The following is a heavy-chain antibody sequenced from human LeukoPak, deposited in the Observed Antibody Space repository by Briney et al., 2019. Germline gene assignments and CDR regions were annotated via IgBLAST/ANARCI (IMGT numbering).Heavy chain of an antibody. CDR3: ARVVGSSTSWPYYYYYYMDV. CDR2: IYSGGST. CDR1: GFILTNFA. Sequence: PGGSLRLSCAASGFILTNFAMHWVRQAPGKGLEWVSVIYSGGSTYYADSVKGRFTISRDNSKNTLYLQMNSLRAEDTAVYYCARVVGSSTSWPYYYYYYMDVWGKGTTVTVSS. J-gene: IGHJ6*03. V-gene: IGHV3-53*01. D-gene: IGHD2-2*01.